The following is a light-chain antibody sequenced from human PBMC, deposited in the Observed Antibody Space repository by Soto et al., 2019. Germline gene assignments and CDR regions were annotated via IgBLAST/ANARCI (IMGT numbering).Light chain of an antibody. CDR1: SSDVGGYNY. V-gene: IGLV2-14*01. CDR3: SSYTRSSTLV. J-gene: IGLJ2*01. Sequence: QSVLTQPASVSGSPGQSITISCTGTSSDVGGYNYVSWYQQHPGTAPKLIIFEVSNRPSGVSNRFSGSKSGNTASLTISGLQAEDEADYYCSSYTRSSTLVFGGGTQLTV. CDR2: EVS.